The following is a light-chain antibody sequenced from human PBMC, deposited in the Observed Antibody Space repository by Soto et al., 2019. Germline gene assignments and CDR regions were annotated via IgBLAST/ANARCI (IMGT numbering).Light chain of an antibody. CDR1: YSDIGSYDS. Sequence: QSVLTQPASVSGSPGQSITVSCTGTYSDIGSYDSVSWYQHHPGRAPKLLIYGVNRRPSGISYRFSASKSGNTASLTISGLQAEDEADYYCTSYTTDTTYVFGTGTQLTVL. CDR3: TSYTTDTTYV. CDR2: GVN. V-gene: IGLV2-14*01. J-gene: IGLJ7*01.